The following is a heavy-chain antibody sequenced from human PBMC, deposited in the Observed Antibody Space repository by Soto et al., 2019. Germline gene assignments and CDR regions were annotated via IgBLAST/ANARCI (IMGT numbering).Heavy chain of an antibody. D-gene: IGHD3-22*01. CDR2: IYPCDSYT. CDR3: ASGPYYDSSGYYYGFDY. J-gene: IGHJ4*02. CDR1: GYSFTSYW. Sequence: EFMKMSYKGSGYSFTSYWIGWVRQIPGKGLECMGIIYPCDSYTRYSPSFQGQVTISADKSISTAYLQWSSLKASDTAMYYCASGPYYDSSGYYYGFDYWGQGTLVTVSS. V-gene: IGHV5-51*01.